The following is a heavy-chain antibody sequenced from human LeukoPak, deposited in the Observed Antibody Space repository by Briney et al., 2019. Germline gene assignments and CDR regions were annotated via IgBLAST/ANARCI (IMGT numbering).Heavy chain of an antibody. Sequence: SETLSLTCTVSGGSISSYYWSWIRQPAGKGLEWIGRIYTSGSTNYNPPLKSRVTMSVDTSKNQFSLKLSSVTAADTAVYYCASEGYLNWFDPWGQGTLVTVSS. CDR2: IYTSGST. J-gene: IGHJ5*02. V-gene: IGHV4-4*07. CDR1: GGSISSYY. CDR3: ASEGYLNWFDP. D-gene: IGHD1-26*01.